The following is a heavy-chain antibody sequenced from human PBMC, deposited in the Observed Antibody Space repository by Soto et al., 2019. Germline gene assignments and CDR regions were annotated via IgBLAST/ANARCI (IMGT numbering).Heavy chain of an antibody. D-gene: IGHD4-4*01. V-gene: IGHV3-74*03. CDR3: IKASTVTSVGGYR. Sequence: EVQLVESGGGLVQPGGSLRLSCAASGFAFSSYWMQWVRQPPGQGPVWVSRISSDGRNTTYADPVKGRLTISRDNAMNTLHLQMTSLTDDDTAVYYCIKASTVTSVGGYRWGQGTLVTVSS. CDR1: GFAFSSYW. CDR2: ISSDGRNT. J-gene: IGHJ5*02.